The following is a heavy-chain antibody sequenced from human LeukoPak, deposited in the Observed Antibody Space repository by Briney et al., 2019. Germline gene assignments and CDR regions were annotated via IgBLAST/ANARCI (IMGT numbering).Heavy chain of an antibody. J-gene: IGHJ4*02. Sequence: ASVKVSCKASGYTFTSYGISWVRQAPGQGLEWMGWISAYNGNTNYAQKLQGRVTMTTDTSTSTAYMELSSLRSEDTAVYYCARVPKVQGVDYWGQGTLVTVSS. D-gene: IGHD1-1*01. CDR2: ISAYNGNT. V-gene: IGHV1-18*01. CDR1: GYTFTSYG. CDR3: ARVPKVQGVDY.